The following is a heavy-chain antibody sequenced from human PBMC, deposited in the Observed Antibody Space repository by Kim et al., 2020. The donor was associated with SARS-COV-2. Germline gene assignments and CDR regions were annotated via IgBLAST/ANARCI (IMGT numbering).Heavy chain of an antibody. CDR3: AADPLGPYYYDSSGYYSRWFGY. D-gene: IGHD3-22*01. CDR1: GFTFTSSA. V-gene: IGHV1-58*01. CDR2: IVVGSGNT. J-gene: IGHJ4*02. Sequence: SVKVSCKASGFTFTSSAVQWVRQARGQRLEWIGWIVVGSGNTNYAQKFQERVTITRDMSTSTAYMELSSLRSEDTAVYYCAADPLGPYYYDSSGYYSRWFGYWGQGTLVTVSS.